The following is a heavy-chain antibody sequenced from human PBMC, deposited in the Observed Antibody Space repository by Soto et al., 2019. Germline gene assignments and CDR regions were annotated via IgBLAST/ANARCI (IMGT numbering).Heavy chain of an antibody. D-gene: IGHD5-12*01. V-gene: IGHV3-30*18. J-gene: IGHJ4*02. CDR3: AKERGYSGYGNDY. CDR1: GFTFSSYG. Sequence: GGSLRLSCAASGFTFSSYGMHWVRQAPGKGLEWVAVISYDGSNKYYADSVKGRFTISRDNSKNTLYLQMNSLRAEDTAVYYCAKERGYSGYGNDYWGQGTLVTVSS. CDR2: ISYDGSNK.